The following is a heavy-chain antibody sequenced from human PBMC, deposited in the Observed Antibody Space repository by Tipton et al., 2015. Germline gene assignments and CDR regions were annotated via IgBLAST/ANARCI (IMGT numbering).Heavy chain of an antibody. CDR1: GGSISRGKYY. J-gene: IGHJ4*02. D-gene: IGHD5-12*01. CDR2: IYYSGNT. V-gene: IGHV4-31*03. Sequence: TLSLTCTVSGGSISRGKYYWSWLRQHPGKGLEWIGYIYYSGNTYYNPSLKSRVTISVDTSKSQFSLKLTSVTAADTAVYYCARVKVATMLYYFDYWGQGTLVTVSS. CDR3: ARVKVATMLYYFDY.